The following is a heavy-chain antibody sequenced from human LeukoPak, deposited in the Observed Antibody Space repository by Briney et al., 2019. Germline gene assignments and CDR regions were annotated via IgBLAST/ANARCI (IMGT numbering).Heavy chain of an antibody. CDR3: ARMAGVRVATYRGPNNWFDP. CDR2: SNAGNGNT. CDR1: GYTFTSYA. V-gene: IGHV1-3*01. J-gene: IGHJ5*02. D-gene: IGHD5-12*01. Sequence: GASVKVSFKASGYTFTSYAMHWVRQAPGQRLEWMGCSNAGNGNTKYSQKSQGRVTITRDTSASTTYMELRSLRYEDTAVYYCARMAGVRVATYRGPNNWFDPWGQGTLVTVSS.